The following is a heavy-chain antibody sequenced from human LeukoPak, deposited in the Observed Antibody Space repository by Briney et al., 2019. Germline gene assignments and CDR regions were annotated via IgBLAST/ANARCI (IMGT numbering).Heavy chain of an antibody. D-gene: IGHD3-10*01. J-gene: IGHJ6*03. V-gene: IGHV3-21*01. CDR2: ISIGTSFI. Sequence: GGSLRLSCAASGFTFSSYNMNWVRQAPGKGLEWVAYISIGTSFIYYADSVKGRFTISRDNAKNSLYLQVNSLRAEDTAVYYCARVSPYYYGSGSLKRGYYYYMDVWGKGTTVTISS. CDR1: GFTFSSYN. CDR3: ARVSPYYYGSGSLKRGYYYYMDV.